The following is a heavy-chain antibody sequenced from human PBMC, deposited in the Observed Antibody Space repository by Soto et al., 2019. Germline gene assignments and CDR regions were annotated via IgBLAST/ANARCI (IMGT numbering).Heavy chain of an antibody. V-gene: IGHV1-3*01. CDR1: GYTFTSYA. J-gene: IGHJ4*01. Sequence: ASVKVSCKASGYTFTSYAMHWVRQAPGQRLEWMGWINAGNGNTKYSQKFQGRVTITRDTSASTAYMELSSLRSEDTAVYYCARDLAGSGPNFDYWGQGTLVTVSS. CDR2: INAGNGNT. CDR3: ARDLAGSGPNFDY. D-gene: IGHD3-10*01.